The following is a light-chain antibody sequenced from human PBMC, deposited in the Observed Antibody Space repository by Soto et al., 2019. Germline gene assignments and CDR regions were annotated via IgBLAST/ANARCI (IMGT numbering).Light chain of an antibody. CDR2: EVS. Sequence: QSVLTQPASVSGSPGQSITISCTGTSRDVGSYNLVSWYQQHPGKAPKLMIYEVSKRPSGVSNRFSGSKSGNTASLTISGLQAEDEADYYCCSYAGSSTLVFGTGTKLTVL. CDR1: SRDVGSYNL. J-gene: IGLJ1*01. CDR3: CSYAGSSTLV. V-gene: IGLV2-23*02.